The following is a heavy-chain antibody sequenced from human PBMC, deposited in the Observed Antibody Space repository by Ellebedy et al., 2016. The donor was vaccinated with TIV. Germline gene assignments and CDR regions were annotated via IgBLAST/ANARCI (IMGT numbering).Heavy chain of an antibody. V-gene: IGHV3-30*02. CDR3: AKDGHCSSTSCYYFHY. CDR1: GCTFNSYG. CDR2: IRYDGSNE. J-gene: IGHJ4*02. D-gene: IGHD2-2*01. Sequence: GEYLKISCAASGCTFNSYGMQWVRPAPGKGLEWVAFIRYDGSNEYYADSVKGRFTISRDNSKNTLYLQMNRLRPEDTAVYYCAKDGHCSSTSCYYFHYWGQGTLVTVSS.